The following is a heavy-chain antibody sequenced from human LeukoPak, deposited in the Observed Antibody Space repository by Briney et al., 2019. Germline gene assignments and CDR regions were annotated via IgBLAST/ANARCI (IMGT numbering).Heavy chain of an antibody. V-gene: IGHV4-59*12. CDR1: GDSIPGDY. CDR3: ARDRLEQQLAPSGYFDY. J-gene: IGHJ4*02. CDR2: VYYSGST. Sequence: SETLSLTCTVSGDSIPGDYWTWIRQPPGKGLQWIGYVYYSGSTNYSPSLKSRVTISVDTSKNQFSLKLSSVTAADTAVYYCARDRLEQQLAPSGYFDYWGQGTLVTVSS. D-gene: IGHD6-13*01.